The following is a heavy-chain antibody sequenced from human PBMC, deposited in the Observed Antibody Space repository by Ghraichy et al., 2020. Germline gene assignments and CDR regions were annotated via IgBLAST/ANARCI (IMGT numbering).Heavy chain of an antibody. CDR1: GGSISSYY. V-gene: IGHV4-4*07. CDR2: IYTSGST. Sequence: SETLSLTCTVSGGSISSYYWSWIRQPAGKGLEWIGRIYTSGSTNYNPSLKSRVTMSVDTSKNQFSLKLSSVTAADTAVYYCARGLSIVATIQYNWFDPWGQGTLVTVSS. CDR3: ARGLSIVATIQYNWFDP. D-gene: IGHD5-12*01. J-gene: IGHJ5*02.